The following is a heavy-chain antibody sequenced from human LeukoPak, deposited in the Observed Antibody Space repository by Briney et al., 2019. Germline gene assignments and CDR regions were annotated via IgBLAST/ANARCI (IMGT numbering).Heavy chain of an antibody. Sequence: PSETLSLTCAVYGGSFSGYYWSWIRQPPGKGLEWIGEINHSGSTNYNPSLKSRVTISVDTSKNQFSLKLSSVTAADTAVYYCARRGIRDHYDSSGYYAFDIWGQGTMVTVSS. J-gene: IGHJ3*02. D-gene: IGHD3-22*01. CDR1: GGSFSGYY. CDR2: INHSGST. CDR3: ARRGIRDHYDSSGYYAFDI. V-gene: IGHV4-34*01.